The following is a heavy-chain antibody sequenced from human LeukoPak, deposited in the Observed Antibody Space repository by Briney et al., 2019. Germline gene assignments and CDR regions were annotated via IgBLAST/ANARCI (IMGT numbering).Heavy chain of an antibody. CDR3: ARDSNSGSYYHSF. CDR1: GFTVSSNY. D-gene: IGHD1-26*01. Sequence: GGSLRLSCAASGFTVSSNYMSWVCQAPGKGLEWVSVIYSGGSTYYADSVKGRFTISRDNSKNTLYLQMNSLRAEDTAVYYCARDSNSGSYYHSFGGQGTLVTVSS. J-gene: IGHJ4*02. CDR2: IYSGGST. V-gene: IGHV3-53*01.